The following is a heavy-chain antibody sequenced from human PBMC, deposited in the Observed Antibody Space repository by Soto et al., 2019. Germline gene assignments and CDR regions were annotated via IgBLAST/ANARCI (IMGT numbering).Heavy chain of an antibody. CDR3: VKDTRTEWHH. J-gene: IGHJ5*02. CDR1: GFSFSTYP. D-gene: IGHD1-7*01. CDR2: ISAAGDST. V-gene: IGHV3-23*01. Sequence: EVQLLESGGGLVQPGGSLRLSCAASGFSFSTYPMSWFRQTPGKGLEWVSTISAAGDSTYNADSVKGRFTISRDNSRNTLYLQTSSLRADDTAIYFCVKDTRTEWHHWGQGTLVTVS.